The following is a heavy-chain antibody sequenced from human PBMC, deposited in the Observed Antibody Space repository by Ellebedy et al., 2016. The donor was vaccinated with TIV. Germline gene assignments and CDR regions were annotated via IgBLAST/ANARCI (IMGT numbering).Heavy chain of an antibody. J-gene: IGHJ6*02. Sequence: GESLKISCAASGFTFDDFAMHWVRQAPGKGLEWVSLISGDGGSTYYADSVKGRFTISRDNSKNSLYLQMNSLRTEDTALYYCAKGVGVGYGMDVWGQGTTVIVSS. V-gene: IGHV3-43*02. CDR2: ISGDGGST. CDR1: GFTFDDFA. CDR3: AKGVGVGYGMDV. D-gene: IGHD1-26*01.